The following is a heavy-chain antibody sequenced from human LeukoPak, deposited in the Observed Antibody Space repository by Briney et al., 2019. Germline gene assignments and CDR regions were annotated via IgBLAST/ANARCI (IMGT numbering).Heavy chain of an antibody. D-gene: IGHD1-26*01. Sequence: GGSLRLSCAASGFTFSSYAMSWVRQAPGKGLEWVSSISVSGGGTYYADSVKGRFTISRDNSKNTLYLQMNRLRAEDTAVYYCARRGIVLGAAPVLKYSFDYWGQGTLVTVSS. CDR1: GFTFSSYA. J-gene: IGHJ4*02. CDR2: ISVSGGGT. CDR3: ARRGIVLGAAPVLKYSFDY. V-gene: IGHV3-23*01.